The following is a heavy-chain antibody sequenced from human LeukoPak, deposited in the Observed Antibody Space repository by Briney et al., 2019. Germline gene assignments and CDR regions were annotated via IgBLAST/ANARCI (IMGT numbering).Heavy chain of an antibody. V-gene: IGHV4-34*01. D-gene: IGHD3-9*01. CDR2: INDSRST. CDR1: GGSFNGYY. Sequence: PSETLSLTCAVHGGSFNGYYWSWIRQPPGKGLEWIGEINDSRSTKYNPSLKSRVTISVDTSKNQFSLKLNSVTAADTAVYHCARGPPVVYDVLTGYYRFDYWGQGTLVTVSS. CDR3: ARGPPVVYDVLTGYYRFDY. J-gene: IGHJ4*02.